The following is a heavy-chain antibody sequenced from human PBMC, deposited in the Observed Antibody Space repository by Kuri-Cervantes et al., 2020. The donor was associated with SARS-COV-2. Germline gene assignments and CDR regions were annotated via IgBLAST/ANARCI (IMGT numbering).Heavy chain of an antibody. CDR3: ARGGYSSSWYSDY. D-gene: IGHD6-13*01. J-gene: IGHJ4*02. Sequence: GESLKISCAASGFNFSRTDMHWVRQAPGKGLEWVAVMSCDGKKRESLGSGKGRFTVSRDNSQNTLYLQMNSLRAEDTAVYYCARGGYSSSWYSDYWGQGTLVTVSS. V-gene: IGHV3-33*08. CDR1: GFNFSRTD. CDR2: MSCDGKKR.